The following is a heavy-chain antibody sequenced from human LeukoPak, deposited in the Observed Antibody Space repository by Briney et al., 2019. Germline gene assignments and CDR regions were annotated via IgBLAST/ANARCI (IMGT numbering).Heavy chain of an antibody. V-gene: IGHV1-8*01. CDR2: MSPHNGHT. J-gene: IGHJ3*01. D-gene: IGHD2-21*01. CDR3: ARRTPRCGGNCYDAFDV. CDR1: GYTFIDYD. Sequence: ASVKVSCKASGYTFIDYDINWVRQAPGQVLEWMGLMSPHNGHTEYAQNFQGRVTMTRDTSTGTAYMELRSLRSEDTAVYYCARRTPRCGGNCYDAFDVWGQGTMVTVSS.